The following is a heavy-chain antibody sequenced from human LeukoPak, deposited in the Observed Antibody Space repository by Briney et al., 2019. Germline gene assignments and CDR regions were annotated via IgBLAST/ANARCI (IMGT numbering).Heavy chain of an antibody. J-gene: IGHJ3*02. Sequence: PSETLSLTCAVSGYSISSGYYWGWIRQPPGKGLEWIGIIYHSGSTYYNPSLKSRVTISVDTSKNQFSLKLSSVTAADTAVYYCARRLEYSSGWYGNDAFDIWGQGTMVTVSS. CDR3: ARRLEYSSGWYGNDAFDI. V-gene: IGHV4-38-2*01. D-gene: IGHD6-19*01. CDR1: GYSISSGYY. CDR2: IYHSGST.